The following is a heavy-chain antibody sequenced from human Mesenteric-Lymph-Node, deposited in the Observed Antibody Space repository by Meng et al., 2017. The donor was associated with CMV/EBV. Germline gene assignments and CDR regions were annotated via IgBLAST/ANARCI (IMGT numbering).Heavy chain of an antibody. J-gene: IGHJ4*02. CDR3: ARAGSDYGPTFDY. Sequence: SETLSLTCTVSGGSISSYYWSWIRQPPGKGLEWIGYIYYSGSTNYNPSLKSRVTISVDTSKNQLSLKLSSVTAADTAVYYCARAGSDYGPTFDYWGQGTLVTVSS. CDR1: GGSISSYY. D-gene: IGHD4-17*01. V-gene: IGHV4-59*01. CDR2: IYYSGST.